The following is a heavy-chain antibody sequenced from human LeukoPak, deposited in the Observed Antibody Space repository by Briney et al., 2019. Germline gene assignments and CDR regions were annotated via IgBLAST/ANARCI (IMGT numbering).Heavy chain of an antibody. V-gene: IGHV4-59*01. Sequence: SETLSLTCSVSGASTTSYYWNWIRQAPGKGLEWIGYIYSDGTTSYSPSLRSRVTISIDTSRNQFSLKLSSVTAADAAVYYCARVLRAASWRSYDYWGQGSLVTVSS. D-gene: IGHD5-18*01. J-gene: IGHJ4*02. CDR2: IYSDGTT. CDR3: ARVLRAASWRSYDY. CDR1: GASTTSYY.